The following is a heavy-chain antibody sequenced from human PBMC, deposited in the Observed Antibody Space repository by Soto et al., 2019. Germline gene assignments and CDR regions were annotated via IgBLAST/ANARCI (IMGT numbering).Heavy chain of an antibody. CDR2: IIPIFGTA. V-gene: IGHV1-69*13. CDR1: GGTFSSYA. D-gene: IGHD3-3*01. Sequence: SVKVSCKASGGTFSSYAISWVRQAPGQGLDWMGGIIPIFGTANYAQKFQGRVAITADESTSTAYMELSSLRSEDTAVYYCATNYDFWSGLDNWFDPWGQGTLVTVSS. J-gene: IGHJ5*02. CDR3: ATNYDFWSGLDNWFDP.